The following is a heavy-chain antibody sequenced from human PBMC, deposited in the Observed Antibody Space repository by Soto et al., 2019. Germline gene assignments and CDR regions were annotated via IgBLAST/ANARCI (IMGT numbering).Heavy chain of an antibody. CDR2: MTGSGDTT. Sequence: PRGFLLLRCRCSVFTFTDFGMNWVRQGPNKGLDWVSTMTGSGDTTYYAESVKGRFTISIDNSKNTLFLHMTALRADDTAIYFCATQVYGGNTSPFGSWGQGTMVTVSS. V-gene: IGHV3-23*01. CDR3: ATQVYGGNTSPFGS. D-gene: IGHD4-17*01. CDR1: VFTFTDFG. J-gene: IGHJ4*02.